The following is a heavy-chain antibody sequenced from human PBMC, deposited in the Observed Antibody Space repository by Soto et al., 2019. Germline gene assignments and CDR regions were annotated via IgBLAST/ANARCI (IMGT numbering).Heavy chain of an antibody. CDR2: MNPNSGNT. J-gene: IGHJ6*03. V-gene: IGHV1-8*01. CDR3: ATTGRQWLVRRYYYYYMDV. D-gene: IGHD6-19*01. Sequence: ASVKVSCKASGYTFTSYDINWVRQATGQGLEWMGWMNPNSGNTGYAQKFQGRVTMTRNTSISTAYMELSSLRSEDTAVYCCATTGRQWLVRRYYYYYMDVWGKGPTVTVSS. CDR1: GYTFTSYD.